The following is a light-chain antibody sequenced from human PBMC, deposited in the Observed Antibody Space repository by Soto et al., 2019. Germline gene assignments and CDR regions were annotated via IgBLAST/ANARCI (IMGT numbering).Light chain of an antibody. CDR2: DVT. V-gene: IGLV2-14*03. J-gene: IGLJ2*01. CDR1: SSDVAAHNF. CDR3: SSYSTSNTVV. Sequence: QSALTQPASVSESPGQSITISCTGSSSDVAAHNFVSWYQHHPDKAPKLIIYDVTNRPSGVSHRFSGSKSGTTASLTISGLQAEDEADYYCSSYSTSNTVVFGGGTKLTVL.